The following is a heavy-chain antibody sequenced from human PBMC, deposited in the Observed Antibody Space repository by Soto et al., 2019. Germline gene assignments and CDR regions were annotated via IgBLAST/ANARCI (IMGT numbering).Heavy chain of an antibody. CDR2: IYYSGST. CDR3: AGGRAYDSSGYSPPPDY. Sequence: SETLSLTCTVSGGSISSGGYYWSWIRQHPGKGLEWIGYIYYSGSTYYNPSLKSRVTISVDTSKNQFSLKLSSVTAADTAVYYCAGGRAYDSSGYSPPPDYWGQGTLVTVSS. J-gene: IGHJ4*02. CDR1: GGSISSGGYY. D-gene: IGHD3-22*01. V-gene: IGHV4-31*03.